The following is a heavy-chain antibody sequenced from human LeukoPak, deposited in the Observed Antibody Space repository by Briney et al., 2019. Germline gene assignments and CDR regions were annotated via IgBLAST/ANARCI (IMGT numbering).Heavy chain of an antibody. CDR3: ARAGNIRFDY. CDR2: FSGSGGST. V-gene: IGHV3-23*01. D-gene: IGHD1/OR15-1a*01. J-gene: IGHJ4*02. CDR1: GFTFSSYA. Sequence: PGGSLRLSCEASGFTFSSYAMSWVRQAPGKGLEWVSGFSGSGGSTYYADSVKGRFTISRDNSKNILYLQMNSLRAEDTAVYYCARAGNIRFDYWGQGTLVTVSS.